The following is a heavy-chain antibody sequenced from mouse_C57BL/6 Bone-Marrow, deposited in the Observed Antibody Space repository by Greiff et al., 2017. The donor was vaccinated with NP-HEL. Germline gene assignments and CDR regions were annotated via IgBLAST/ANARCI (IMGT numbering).Heavy chain of an antibody. V-gene: IGHV1-26*01. Sequence: EVQLQQSGPELVKPGASVKISCKASGYTFTDYYMNWVKQSHGKSLEWIGDINPNNGGTSYNQKFKGKATLTVDKSSSTAYMELRSLTSEDSAVYYCAKEEDYYGSSYGYFDVWGTGTTVTVSS. CDR1: GYTFTDYY. CDR2: INPNNGGT. D-gene: IGHD1-1*01. CDR3: AKEEDYYGSSYGYFDV. J-gene: IGHJ1*03.